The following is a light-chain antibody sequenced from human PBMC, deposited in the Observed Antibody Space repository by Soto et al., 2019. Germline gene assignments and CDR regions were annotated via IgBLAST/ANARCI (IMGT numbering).Light chain of an antibody. Sequence: IQLTQSPSFLSASVGDRVTITCRASQGISSYLAWYQQKPGKAPKLLIYAASTLQSGVPSRFSGSGSGTDFTLTISSLQPEESATYQCKQFNSYPFTFGGVIKL. CDR1: QGISSY. J-gene: IGKJ4*01. V-gene: IGKV1-9*01. CDR2: AAS. CDR3: KQFNSYPFT.